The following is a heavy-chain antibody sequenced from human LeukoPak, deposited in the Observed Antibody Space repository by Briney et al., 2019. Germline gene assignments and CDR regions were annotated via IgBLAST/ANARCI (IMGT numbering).Heavy chain of an antibody. Sequence: PGGSLRLSCAASGFTFSSYSMNWVRQAPGKGLEWVSYISSSSSTIYYADSVKGRFTISRDNAKSSLYLQMNSLRAEDTAVYYCARNTAAIVLRYFYFYMDVWGKGTTVTVSS. D-gene: IGHD2-2*02. CDR3: ARNTAAIVLRYFYFYMDV. CDR1: GFTFSSYS. J-gene: IGHJ6*03. V-gene: IGHV3-48*04. CDR2: ISSSSSTI.